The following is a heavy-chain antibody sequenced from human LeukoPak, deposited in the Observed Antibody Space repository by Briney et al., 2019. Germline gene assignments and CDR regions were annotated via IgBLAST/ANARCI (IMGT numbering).Heavy chain of an antibody. CDR1: GFTFSGYA. V-gene: IGHV3-30-3*01. CDR3: ARGHPYSYTYGAFDI. J-gene: IGHJ3*02. CDR2: ISYDGSNK. D-gene: IGHD5-18*01. Sequence: PGGSLRLSCIASGFTFSGYALHWVRQAPGKGLEWVAFISYDGSNKYYADSVKGRFTISRDHSKNTLYLQMSSLRGEDTAVYYCARGHPYSYTYGAFDIWGQGTMVTVSS.